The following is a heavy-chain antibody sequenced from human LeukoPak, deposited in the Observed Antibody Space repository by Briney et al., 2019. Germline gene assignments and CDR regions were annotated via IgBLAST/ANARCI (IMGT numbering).Heavy chain of an antibody. CDR2: ISGSGGST. Sequence: GGSLRLSCAASGFTFSSYAMHWVRQAPGKGLEWVSAISGSGGSTYYADSVKGRFTISRDNSKNTLYLQMNSLRAEDTAVYYCAKDLDSSSSWGNYWGQGTLVTVSS. CDR1: GFTFSSYA. CDR3: AKDLDSSSSWGNY. D-gene: IGHD6-6*01. V-gene: IGHV3-23*01. J-gene: IGHJ4*02.